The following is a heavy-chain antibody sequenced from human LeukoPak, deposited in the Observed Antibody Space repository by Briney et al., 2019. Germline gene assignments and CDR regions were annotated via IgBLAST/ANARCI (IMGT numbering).Heavy chain of an antibody. CDR1: DYSISSGNW. CDR3: ASRGLVKWFDL. J-gene: IGHJ5*02. CDR2: IYHSGST. Sequence: SETLSLTCAVSDYSISSGNWWSWVRQTPGKGLEWIGEIYHSGSTNYNPSLKSRVTISVDKSKNQFSLKLNSVTAADTAVYCCASRGLVKWFDLWGQGTLVTVSS. V-gene: IGHV4-4*01. D-gene: IGHD2/OR15-2a*01.